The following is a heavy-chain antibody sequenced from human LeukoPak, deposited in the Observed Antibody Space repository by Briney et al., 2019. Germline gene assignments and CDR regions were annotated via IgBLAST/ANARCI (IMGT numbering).Heavy chain of an antibody. V-gene: IGHV3-11*04. CDR2: ISSSGSSM. J-gene: IGHJ6*03. Sequence: GGSLRLSCAASGFTFSDYYMTWIRQAPGRGLEWVSYISSSGSSMYYADSAKGRCTISRASAKNSVCLQINSLRAENTAVYYCAREAGYCSSTSCSYYYYMDVWGKGTTVTVSS. CDR3: AREAGYCSSTSCSYYYYMDV. D-gene: IGHD2-2*03. CDR1: GFTFSDYY.